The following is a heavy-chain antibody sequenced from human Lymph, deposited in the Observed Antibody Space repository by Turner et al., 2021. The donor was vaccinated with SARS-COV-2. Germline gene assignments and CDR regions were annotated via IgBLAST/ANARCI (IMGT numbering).Heavy chain of an antibody. V-gene: IGHV4-39*01. Sequence: QLQLQESGPGLVKPSETLSLTCTVSGCPIRSSSYYWGWIRQPPGKGLEWIGSIYYSGSTYYNPSLKSRVTISVDTSKNQFSLKLSSVTAADTAVYYCARAPFIIVLMMYASGYFDNWGQGTLVTVSS. CDR2: IYYSGST. J-gene: IGHJ4*02. CDR3: ARAPFIIVLMMYASGYFDN. D-gene: IGHD2-8*01. CDR1: GCPIRSSSYY.